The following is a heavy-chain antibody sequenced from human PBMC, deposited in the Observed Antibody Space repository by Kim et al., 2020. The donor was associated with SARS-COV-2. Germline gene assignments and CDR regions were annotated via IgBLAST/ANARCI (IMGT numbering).Heavy chain of an antibody. V-gene: IGHV4-34*01. CDR3: AGPNYYDSSGYFTDAFDI. CDR2: INHSGST. J-gene: IGHJ3*02. CDR1: GGSFSGYY. D-gene: IGHD3-22*01. Sequence: SETLSLTCAVYGGSFSGYYWSWIRQPPGKGLEWIGEINHSGSTNYNPSLKSRVTISVDTSKNQFSLKLSSVTAADTAVYYCAGPNYYDSSGYFTDAFDIWVQGTMVTVSS.